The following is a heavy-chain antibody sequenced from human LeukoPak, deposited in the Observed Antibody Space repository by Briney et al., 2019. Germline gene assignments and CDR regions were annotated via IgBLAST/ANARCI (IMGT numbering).Heavy chain of an antibody. J-gene: IGHJ4*02. V-gene: IGHV3-33*01. CDR2: VWYDGSNK. CDR3: ARDSPTYYYDSSGYQPVDY. Sequence: GGSLRLSCAASGFTFSSYGMHWVRQAPGKGLEWVAVVWYDGSNKYYADSVKGRFTISRDNSKNTLYLQMNSLRAEDTAVYYCARDSPTYYYDSSGYQPVDYWGQGTLVTVSS. CDR1: GFTFSSYG. D-gene: IGHD3-22*01.